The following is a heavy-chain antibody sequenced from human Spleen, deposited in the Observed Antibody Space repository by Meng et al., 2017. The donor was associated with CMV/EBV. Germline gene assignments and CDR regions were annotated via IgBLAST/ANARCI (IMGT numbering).Heavy chain of an antibody. D-gene: IGHD2-2*01. CDR1: GGSISSGDYY. CDR3: ARGGGCSSSSCDLDY. J-gene: IGHJ4*02. CDR2: IYYSGST. V-gene: IGHV4-30-4*08. Sequence: QVQPQESGPGLGKPSQTLSLTCTVSGGSISSGDYYWSWIRQPPGKGLEWIGYIYYSGSTYYNPSLKSRVTISVDKSKNQFSLKLSSVTAADTAMYYCARGGGCSSSSCDLDYWGQGVLVTVSS.